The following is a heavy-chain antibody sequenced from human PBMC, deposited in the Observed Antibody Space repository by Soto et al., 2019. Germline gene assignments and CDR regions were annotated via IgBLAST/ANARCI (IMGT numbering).Heavy chain of an antibody. CDR1: GFTFSSYA. Sequence: QVQLVESGGGVVQPGRSLRLSCAASGFTFSSYAMHWVRQAPGKGLEWVAVISYDGSNKYYADSVKGRFTISRDNSKNTLYLQMNSLRAEDTAVYYCAREGSWGQGTLVTDSS. D-gene: IGHD3-10*01. J-gene: IGHJ4*02. V-gene: IGHV3-30-3*01. CDR3: AREGS. CDR2: ISYDGSNK.